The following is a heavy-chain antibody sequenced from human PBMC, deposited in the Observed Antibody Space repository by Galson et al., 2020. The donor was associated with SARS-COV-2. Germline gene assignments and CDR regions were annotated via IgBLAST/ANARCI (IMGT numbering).Heavy chain of an antibody. Sequence: GGSLRLSCAASGFALSNSAMHWVRQAPGKGLERVAIISYDGTTKYNSDSVKGRFTISRDISKNTLYLQMNSLRPEDTAVYARETDDHTSSWYDYWGQGARVTVSS. CDR3: ETDDHTSSWYDY. CDR1: GFALSNSA. V-gene: IGHV3-30*04. CDR2: ISYDGTTK. J-gene: IGHJ4*02. D-gene: IGHD6-13*01.